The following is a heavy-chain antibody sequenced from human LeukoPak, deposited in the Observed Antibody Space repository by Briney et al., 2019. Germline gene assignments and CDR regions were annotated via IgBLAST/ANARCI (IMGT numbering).Heavy chain of an antibody. CDR2: INPNSGGT. D-gene: IGHD3-22*01. J-gene: IGHJ4*02. Sequence: ASVKVFCKASGYTFTGYYMHWVRQAPGQGLEWMGWINPNSGGTNYAQKFQGRVTMTRDTSISTAYMELRSLRSDDTAVYYCAREPYYYDSSGYPPFDYWGQGTLVTVSS. CDR3: AREPYYYDSSGYPPFDY. V-gene: IGHV1-2*02. CDR1: GYTFTGYY.